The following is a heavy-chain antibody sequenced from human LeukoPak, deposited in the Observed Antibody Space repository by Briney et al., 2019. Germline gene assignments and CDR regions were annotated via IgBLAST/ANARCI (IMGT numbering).Heavy chain of an antibody. CDR3: ARNGRANYYYYMDV. V-gene: IGHV3-21*04. D-gene: IGHD5-12*01. J-gene: IGHJ6*03. CDR2: ITSSSTYT. CDR1: GFTFSSYA. Sequence: GGSLRLSCAASGFTFSSYAMYWVRQTPGKGLEWVSSITSSSTYTFYADSVKGRFTISRDNARNSLYLQMNSLRAEDTALYYCARNGRANYYYYMDVWGKGTTVTVSS.